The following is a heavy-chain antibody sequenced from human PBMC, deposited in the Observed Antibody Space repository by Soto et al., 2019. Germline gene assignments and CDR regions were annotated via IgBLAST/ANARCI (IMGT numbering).Heavy chain of an antibody. CDR2: ISGYNGNT. CDR3: TRGVLVTGRCHSYDSSGSHY. D-gene: IGHD3-22*01. CDR1: GYTFTNYG. Sequence: QVQMVQSGTDVKKPGASVKVSCKASGYTFTNYGINWVRQAPGQGLEWMGWISGYNGNTNYAQKCQGRVTITTDTSTTTAYMELSGLRSDDTAVYYCTRGVLVTGRCHSYDSSGSHYWGQGTLITVSS. J-gene: IGHJ4*02. V-gene: IGHV1-18*01.